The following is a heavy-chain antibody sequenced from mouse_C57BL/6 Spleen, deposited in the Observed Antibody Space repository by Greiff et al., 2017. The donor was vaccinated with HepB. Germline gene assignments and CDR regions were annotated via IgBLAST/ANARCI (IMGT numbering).Heavy chain of an antibody. CDR3: AREAAQATWFAY. D-gene: IGHD3-2*02. J-gene: IGHJ3*01. Sequence: VQLQQSGAELARPGASVKLSCKASGYTFPSYGISWVKQRTGQGLEWIGEIYPRSGNTYYNEKFKGKATLTADKSSSTAYMELRSLTSEDSAVYFCAREAAQATWFAYWGQGTLVTVSA. V-gene: IGHV1-81*01. CDR1: GYTFPSYG. CDR2: IYPRSGNT.